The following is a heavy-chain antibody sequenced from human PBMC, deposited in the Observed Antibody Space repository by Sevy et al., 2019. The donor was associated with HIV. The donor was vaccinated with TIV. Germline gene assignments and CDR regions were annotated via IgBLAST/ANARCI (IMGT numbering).Heavy chain of an antibody. CDR1: TFTFGHYA. CDR3: ARDWGTPPTAILYYFDF. D-gene: IGHD3-16*01. V-gene: IGHV3-30*04. CDR2: ISYEGSNE. J-gene: IGHJ4*02. Sequence: SLRLSFAASTFTFGHYAMHWVRQAPGKGLQWVAGISYEGSNEYYTDSVKGRFTISRDNSKNTLNLEMNNLRVEDTALYYCARDWGTPPTAILYYFDFWGQGIPVTVSS.